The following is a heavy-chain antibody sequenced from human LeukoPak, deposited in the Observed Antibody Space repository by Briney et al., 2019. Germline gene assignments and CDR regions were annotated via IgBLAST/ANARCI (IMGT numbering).Heavy chain of an antibody. CDR2: INWNGGST. CDR3: ARQAHSSSGWMGDAFDL. V-gene: IGHV3-20*01. CDR1: GFTFDDYG. D-gene: IGHD6-19*01. J-gene: IGHJ3*01. Sequence: GGSLRLSCAASGFTFDDYGMSWVRQAPGKGLEWVSGINWNGGSTGYADSLKGRFTISRDNAKNSLYLQMNSLRAEDTALYHCARQAHSSSGWMGDAFDLWGQGTMVTVSS.